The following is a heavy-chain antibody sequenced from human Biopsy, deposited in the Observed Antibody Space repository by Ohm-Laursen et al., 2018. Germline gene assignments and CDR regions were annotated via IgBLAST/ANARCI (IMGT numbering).Heavy chain of an antibody. J-gene: IGHJ2*01. V-gene: IGHV4-59*12. CDR1: GGPIDSYY. CDR2: IYFTGRT. CDR3: ASAGYNPDWNFDL. D-gene: IGHD5-24*01. Sequence: VTLSLTCTVSGGPIDSYYWGWIRQPPGKALEWIGYIYFTGRTSYNPSLKSRVTMSVNTSKKQFSLRLSSVTAADTAVYYCASAGYNPDWNFDLWGRGTRVTVSS.